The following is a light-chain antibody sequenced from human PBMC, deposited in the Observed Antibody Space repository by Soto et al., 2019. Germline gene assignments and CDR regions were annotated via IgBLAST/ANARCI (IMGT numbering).Light chain of an antibody. V-gene: IGLV1-44*01. CDR2: SNN. Sequence: QSVLTQPPSASGTPGQRVTISCSGSTSNIGSNTVNWYQQLPGTAPKLLIYSNNQRPSGVPDRFSGSKSGTSASLAISGLKSDDEADYSCAAWDDSLTVVFGGGTKLTVL. J-gene: IGLJ2*01. CDR1: TSNIGSNT. CDR3: AAWDDSLTVV.